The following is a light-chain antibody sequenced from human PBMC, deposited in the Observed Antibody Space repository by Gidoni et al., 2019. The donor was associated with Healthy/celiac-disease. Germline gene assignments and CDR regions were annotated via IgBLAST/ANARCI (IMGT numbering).Light chain of an antibody. Sequence: SSELTQDPAVSVALGQTVRITCQGDSLRSYYASWYQQKPGQAPVLVIYGKNNRPSGIPPRFSGSCSGNTASLTITGAPAEDEADYYCNSRDSSGNHWVFGGGTKLTVL. CDR1: SLRSYY. V-gene: IGLV3-19*01. CDR2: GKN. J-gene: IGLJ3*02. CDR3: NSRDSSGNHWV.